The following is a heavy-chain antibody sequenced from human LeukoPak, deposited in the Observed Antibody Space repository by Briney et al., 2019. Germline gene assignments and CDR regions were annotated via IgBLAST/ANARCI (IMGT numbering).Heavy chain of an antibody. V-gene: IGHV3-7*01. CDR2: IKQDGSEK. CDR3: ARAREYYDYVWGSYRRYYFDY. J-gene: IGHJ4*02. D-gene: IGHD3-16*02. Sequence: GGSLRLSCAASGFTFSSYSMNWVRQAPGKGLGWVANIKQDGSEKYYVDSVKGRFTISRDNAKNSLYLQMNSLRAEDTAVYYCARAREYYDYVWGSYRRYYFDYWGQGTLVTVSS. CDR1: GFTFSSYS.